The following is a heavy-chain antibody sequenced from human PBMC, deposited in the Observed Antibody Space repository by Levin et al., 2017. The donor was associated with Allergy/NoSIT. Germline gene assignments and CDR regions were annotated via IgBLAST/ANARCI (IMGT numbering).Heavy chain of an antibody. J-gene: IGHJ3*02. CDR2: IYYSGST. V-gene: IGHV4-59*01. CDR3: ARVGSEAGAFDI. D-gene: IGHD6-19*01. Sequence: SQTLSLTCTVSGGSISSSYWSWIRQPPGKGLEWIGYIYYSGSTNYNPSLKSRVTISVDTSKNQFSLKLSSVTAADTAVYYCARVGSEAGAFDIWGQGTMVTVSS. CDR1: GGSISSSY.